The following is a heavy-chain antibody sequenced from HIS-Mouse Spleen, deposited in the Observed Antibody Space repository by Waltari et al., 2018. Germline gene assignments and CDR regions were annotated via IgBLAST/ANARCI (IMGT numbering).Heavy chain of an antibody. D-gene: IGHD6-13*01. V-gene: IGHV4-39*07. J-gene: IGHJ2*01. Sequence: QLQLQESGPGLVKPSETLSLTCTVSGGSISSSSYYWGWIRQPPGKGLEWIGSIYYSGGTYSTPSLKVRVTISVDTSKNQFSLKLSSVTAADTAVYYCAREIPYSSSWYDWYFDLWGRGTLVTVSS. CDR2: IYYSGGT. CDR1: GGSISSSSYY. CDR3: AREIPYSSSWYDWYFDL.